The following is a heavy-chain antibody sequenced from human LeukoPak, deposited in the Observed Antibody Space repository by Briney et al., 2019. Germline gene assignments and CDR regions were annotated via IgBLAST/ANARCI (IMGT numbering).Heavy chain of an antibody. Sequence: SVKVSCKASGGTFGSYAISWVRQAPGQGLEWMGRIIPIFGTANYAQKFQGRVTITTDESTSTAYMELSSLRSEDTAVYYCRAGGGPTDYYFDYWGQGTLVTVSS. CDR1: GGTFGSYA. CDR3: RAGGGPTDYYFDY. J-gene: IGHJ4*02. CDR2: IIPIFGTA. V-gene: IGHV1-69*05. D-gene: IGHD6-13*01.